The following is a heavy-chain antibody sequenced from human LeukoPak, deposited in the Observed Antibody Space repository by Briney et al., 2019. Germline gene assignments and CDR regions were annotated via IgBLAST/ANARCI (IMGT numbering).Heavy chain of an antibody. CDR3: ARDRSSGWYGKYYFDY. D-gene: IGHD6-19*01. CDR1: GGSISSYY. Sequence: KSSETLSLTCTVSGGSISSYYWSWIRQPPGKGLEWIGYIYYSGSTNYNPSLKSRVAISVDTSKNQSSLKLSSVTAADTAVYYCARDRSSGWYGKYYFDYWGQGTLVTVSS. CDR2: IYYSGST. J-gene: IGHJ4*02. V-gene: IGHV4-59*01.